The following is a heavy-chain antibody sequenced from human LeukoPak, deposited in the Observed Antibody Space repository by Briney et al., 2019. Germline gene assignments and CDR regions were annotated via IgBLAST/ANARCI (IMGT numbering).Heavy chain of an antibody. CDR2: ISSSSSYI. Sequence: ASVKVSCKASGFTFSSYSMNWVRQAPGKGLEWVSSISSSSSYIYYADSVKGRFTISRDNAKNSLYLQMNSLRAEDTAVYYCARDVGTVWYYYDSSGYPGRSDYWGQGTLVTVSS. V-gene: IGHV3-21*01. D-gene: IGHD3-22*01. J-gene: IGHJ4*02. CDR1: GFTFSSYS. CDR3: ARDVGTVWYYYDSSGYPGRSDY.